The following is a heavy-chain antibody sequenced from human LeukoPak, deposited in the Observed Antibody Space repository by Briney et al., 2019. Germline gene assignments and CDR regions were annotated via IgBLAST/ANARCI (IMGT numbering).Heavy chain of an antibody. CDR2: ISAYNGNT. CDR3: ARGVAPRYCSSTSCYTHYYYMDV. J-gene: IGHJ6*03. CDR1: GYTFTSYG. D-gene: IGHD2-2*02. V-gene: IGHV1-18*01. Sequence: ASVKVSCKASGYTFTSYGISWVRQAPGQGLEWMGWISAYNGNTNYAQKLQGRVTMTTDTSTSTAYMELRSLRSDDTAVYYCARGVAPRYCSSTSCYTHYYYMDVWGKGTTVTVSS.